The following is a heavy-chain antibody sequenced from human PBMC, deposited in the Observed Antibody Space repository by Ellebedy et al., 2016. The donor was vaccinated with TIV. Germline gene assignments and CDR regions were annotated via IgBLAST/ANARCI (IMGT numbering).Heavy chain of an antibody. J-gene: IGHJ6*02. CDR3: ARYSGSGTYYRNGMDV. D-gene: IGHD3-10*01. CDR1: GYTFIDYG. CDR2: VSAYSGST. V-gene: IGHV1-18*01. Sequence: AASVKVSCNSSGYTFIDYGVTWVRQATGKGLDWMGWVSAYSGSTNYAENLQGRVTMTTDTSTDTAYMELRSLRSDDTAVYFCARYSGSGTYYRNGMDVWGQGTTVTVSS.